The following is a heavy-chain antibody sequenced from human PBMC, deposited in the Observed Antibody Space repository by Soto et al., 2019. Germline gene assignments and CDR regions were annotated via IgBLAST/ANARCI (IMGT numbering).Heavy chain of an antibody. CDR3: ARDSGFTGAFDI. CDR2: ISSSSSYI. CDR1: GFTFSSYS. J-gene: IGHJ3*02. D-gene: IGHD3-10*01. V-gene: IGHV3-21*01. Sequence: GGSLRLSCAASGFTFSSYSMNWVRQAPGKGLEWVSSISSSSSYIYYADSVKGRFTISRDNAKNSLYLQMNSLRAEDTAVYYCARDSGFTGAFDIWGQGTMVTVSS.